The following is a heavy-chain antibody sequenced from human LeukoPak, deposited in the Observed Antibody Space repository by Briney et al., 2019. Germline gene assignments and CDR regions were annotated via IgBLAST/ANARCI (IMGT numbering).Heavy chain of an antibody. CDR3: AKGHRGLVGYYYYMDV. CDR2: SYSGGSS. CDR1: GFTVSSNY. V-gene: IGHV3-53*05. Sequence: GGSLRLSCAASGFTVSSNYMSWVRQAPGKGLEWVSVSYSGGSSYYADSVKGRFTISRDNAKNSLYLQMNSLRAEDTALYYCAKGHRGLVGYYYYMDVWGKGTTVTISS. J-gene: IGHJ6*03. D-gene: IGHD6-6*01.